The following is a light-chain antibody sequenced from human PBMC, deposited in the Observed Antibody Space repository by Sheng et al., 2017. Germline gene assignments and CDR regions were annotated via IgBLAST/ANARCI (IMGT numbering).Light chain of an antibody. CDR1: SGSVSTSYY. J-gene: IGLJ3*02. CDR3: VLYVGSGIWV. CDR2: NTD. V-gene: IGLV8-61*01. Sequence: HTVVTQEPSFSVSPGGTVTLTCGLSSGSVSTSYYPSWYQQTPGQAPRTLIYNTDSRSSGVPDRFSGSILGNKAALTITGAQADDESAYYCVLYVGSGIWVFGGGTKLTVL.